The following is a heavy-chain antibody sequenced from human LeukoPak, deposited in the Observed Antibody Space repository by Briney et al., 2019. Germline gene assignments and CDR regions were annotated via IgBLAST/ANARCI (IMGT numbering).Heavy chain of an antibody. D-gene: IGHD3-10*01. J-gene: IGHJ4*02. CDR3: AKDMAFGSGSYLFDY. CDR1: GFTFSSYG. V-gene: IGHV3-30*02. CDR2: IRYDGSNK. Sequence: GGSLRLSCAASGFTFSSYGMHWVRQAPGKGLEWVAFIRYDGSNKYYADSVKGRFTISRDNSKNTLYLQMNSLRAEDTALYYCAKDMAFGSGSYLFDYWGQGTLVTVSS.